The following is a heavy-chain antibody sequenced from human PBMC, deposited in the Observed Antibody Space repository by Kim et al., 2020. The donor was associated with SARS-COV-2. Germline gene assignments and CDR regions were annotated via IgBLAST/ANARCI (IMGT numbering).Heavy chain of an antibody. CDR1: GFTFDDST. J-gene: IGHJ6*02. CDR3: AKGHYGDYVYYYYGMDV. D-gene: IGHD4-17*01. CDR2: ISWDGGST. V-gene: IGHV3-43*01. Sequence: GGSLRLSCAASGFTFDDSTMHWVRQAPGKGLEWVSLISWDGGSTYYADSVKGRFTISIDNSKNSLYLQMNSLRTEDTALYYCAKGHYGDYVYYYYGMDVWGQGTTITVSS.